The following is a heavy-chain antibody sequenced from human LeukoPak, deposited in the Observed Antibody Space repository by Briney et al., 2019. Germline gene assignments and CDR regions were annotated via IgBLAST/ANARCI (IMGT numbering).Heavy chain of an antibody. Sequence: GGSLRLSCAASGFTFSNSAMSWVRQAPGKGLEWVSTISGGGGSTYYADSVKGRFTFSRDNSKNTLYLQMNSLRAEDTAVYYCAKENWVYNWKYDSSGSGINYWGQGTLVTVSS. D-gene: IGHD3-22*01. CDR2: ISGGGGST. CDR1: GFTFSNSA. V-gene: IGHV3-23*01. J-gene: IGHJ4*02. CDR3: AKENWVYNWKYDSSGSGINY.